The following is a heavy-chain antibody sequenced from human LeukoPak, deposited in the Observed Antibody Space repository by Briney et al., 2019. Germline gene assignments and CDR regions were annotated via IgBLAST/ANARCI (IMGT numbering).Heavy chain of an antibody. J-gene: IGHJ3*02. D-gene: IGHD6-6*01. Sequence: PGGSLRLSCSASGFTFSDYWMMWVRQAPGKGLEWVSYISSSGSTIYYADSVKGRFTISRDNAKNSLYLQMNSLRAEDTAVYYCATSSSPLYAFDIWGQGTMVTVSS. V-gene: IGHV3-11*01. CDR1: GFTFSDYW. CDR2: ISSSGSTI. CDR3: ATSSSPLYAFDI.